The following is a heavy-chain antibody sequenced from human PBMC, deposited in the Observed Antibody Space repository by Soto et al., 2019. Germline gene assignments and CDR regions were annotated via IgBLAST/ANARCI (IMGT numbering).Heavy chain of an antibody. CDR2: IYWDDDK. Sequence: QITLKESGPTLVKPTQTLTLTCTFSGFSLSTSGVGVGWLRQPPGKALEWLALIYWDDDKRYSPSLKSRLTITKDTSKNQVVPTMTNMDPVDTATYYCAHRRPYGDYVAGWFDPWGQGTLVTVSS. CDR1: GFSLSTSGVG. V-gene: IGHV2-5*02. CDR3: AHRRPYGDYVAGWFDP. D-gene: IGHD4-17*01. J-gene: IGHJ5*02.